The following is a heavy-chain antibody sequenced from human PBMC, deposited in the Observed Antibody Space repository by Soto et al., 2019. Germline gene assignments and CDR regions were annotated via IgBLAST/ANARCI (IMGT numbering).Heavy chain of an antibody. J-gene: IGHJ6*03. D-gene: IGHD3-10*01. CDR3: ARGDSRGYYMDV. CDR1: GGNFNTFL. Sequence: QVQLVQSGAEVKKPGSSVQVSCKTSGGNFNTFLTHWVRQAPGQGLEWMGGITPIFRTTLYSENFEGRVTFTADDSTATAYMELSSLKSEDTAVYFCARGDSRGYYMDVWGQGTTVTVSS. CDR2: ITPIFRTT. V-gene: IGHV1-69*12.